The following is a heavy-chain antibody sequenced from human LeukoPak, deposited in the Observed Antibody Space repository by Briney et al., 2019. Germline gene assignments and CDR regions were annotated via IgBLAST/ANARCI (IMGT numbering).Heavy chain of an antibody. Sequence: SETLSLTCVVYGGSSSGYYWSWVRQPPGKGLEWMGEITHDGSTNYKPSLKSRVTISVDTSKNQVSLNLTSVTAAYTAVYYCARGLRIGSYYVRPFQCWGQGTLVSVSS. CDR2: ITHDGST. V-gene: IGHV4-34*01. CDR1: GGSSSGYY. D-gene: IGHD1-26*01. CDR3: ARGLRIGSYYVRPFQC. J-gene: IGHJ4*02.